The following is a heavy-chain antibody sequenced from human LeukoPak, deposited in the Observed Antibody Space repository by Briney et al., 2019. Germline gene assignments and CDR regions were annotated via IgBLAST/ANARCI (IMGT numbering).Heavy chain of an antibody. CDR3: ARVSSHITYVDF. D-gene: IGHD3-10*01. Sequence: SETLSLTCTVSGGSISNYYWSWIRQPPGKELEWIGSIYFNGNTNYNPSLKSRVTISVDTSKNQFSLNLTSVSAADTAVYYCARVSSHITYVDFWGQGTLVTVSS. CDR2: IYFNGNT. J-gene: IGHJ4*02. CDR1: GGSISNYY. V-gene: IGHV4-59*12.